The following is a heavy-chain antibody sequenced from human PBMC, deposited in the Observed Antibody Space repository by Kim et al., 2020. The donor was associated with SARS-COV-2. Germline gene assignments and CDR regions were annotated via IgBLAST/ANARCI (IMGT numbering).Heavy chain of an antibody. CDR1: GFTFSSSV. V-gene: IGHV3-23*01. D-gene: IGHD6-19*01. CDR2: IDASGVKT. CDR3: VKGAFFNVAVPDH. J-gene: IGHJ4*02. Sequence: GGSLRLSCAASGFTFSSSVMNWVRQAPGKGLEWVSSIDASGVKTYHADSVKGRFAISRDNSKTTVFLQMNTLRAEDTAVYYGVKGAFFNVAVPDHLGQGT.